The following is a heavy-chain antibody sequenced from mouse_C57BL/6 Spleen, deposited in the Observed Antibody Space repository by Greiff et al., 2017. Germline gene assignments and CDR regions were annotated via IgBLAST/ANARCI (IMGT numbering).Heavy chain of an antibody. CDR3: ARSYYSNYVGY. V-gene: IGHV1-64*01. J-gene: IGHJ2*01. CDR2: IPPNSGST. CDR1: GYTFPSYW. Sequence: QVQLQQPGAELVKPGASVKLSCKASGYTFPSYWMHWVKQRPGQGLEWIGLIPPNSGSTNYNEKFKSKATLTVDNSSSTAYMQLSSLTSEDSAVYYCARSYYSNYVGYWGQGTTLTVSS. D-gene: IGHD2-5*01.